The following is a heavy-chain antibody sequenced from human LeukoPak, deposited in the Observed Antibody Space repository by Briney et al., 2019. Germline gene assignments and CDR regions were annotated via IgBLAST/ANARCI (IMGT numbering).Heavy chain of an antibody. V-gene: IGHV1-18*01. D-gene: IGHD3-16*02. CDR2: ISAYNGNT. Sequence: ASVKVSCKASGYTFTSYGISWVRQAPGQGLEWMGWISAYNGNTNYAQKLQGRVTMTTETSTSTAYMELRRLRSDDTAEYYCARVFGVYDYVWGSYRWDPFDYWGQGTLVTVSS. CDR1: GYTFTSYG. J-gene: IGHJ4*02. CDR3: ARVFGVYDYVWGSYRWDPFDY.